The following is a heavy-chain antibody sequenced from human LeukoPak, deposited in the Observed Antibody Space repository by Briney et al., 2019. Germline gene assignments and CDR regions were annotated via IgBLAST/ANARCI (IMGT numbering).Heavy chain of an antibody. Sequence: ASVKVSCKASGGTFTGYYMHWVRQAPGQGLEWMGWINPNSGGTNYAQKFQGRVTMTRDTSISTAYLQWSSLKASDTAMYYCARRSRNSWNWFDPWGQGTLVTVSS. V-gene: IGHV1-2*02. D-gene: IGHD6-13*01. J-gene: IGHJ5*02. CDR1: GGTFTGYY. CDR3: ARRSRNSWNWFDP. CDR2: INPNSGGT.